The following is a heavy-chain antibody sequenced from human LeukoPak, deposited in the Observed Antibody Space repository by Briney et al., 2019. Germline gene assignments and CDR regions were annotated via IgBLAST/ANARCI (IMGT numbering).Heavy chain of an antibody. Sequence: GGSLRLPCAASGFTFSSYAMHWVRQAPGKGLEWVAVISYDGSNKYYADSVKGRFTISRDNSKNTLYLQMNSLRAEDTAVYYCARAPPGGVPAAPADYWGQGTLVTVSS. J-gene: IGHJ4*02. D-gene: IGHD2-2*01. V-gene: IGHV3-30*01. CDR1: GFTFSSYA. CDR2: ISYDGSNK. CDR3: ARAPPGGVPAAPADY.